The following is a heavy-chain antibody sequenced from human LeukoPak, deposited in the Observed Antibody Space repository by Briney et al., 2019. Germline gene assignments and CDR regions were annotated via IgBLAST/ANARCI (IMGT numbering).Heavy chain of an antibody. J-gene: IGHJ4*02. CDR1: GFTFDDYG. D-gene: IGHD5-12*01. Sequence: GGSLRLSCAASGFTFDDYGLSWVRQAPGKGLEWVGRIKSKTDGGTTDYAAPVKGRFTISRDDSKNTLYLQMNSLKTEDTAVYYCTTDIVATGYFDYWGQGTLVTVSS. V-gene: IGHV3-15*01. CDR3: TTDIVATGYFDY. CDR2: IKSKTDGGTT.